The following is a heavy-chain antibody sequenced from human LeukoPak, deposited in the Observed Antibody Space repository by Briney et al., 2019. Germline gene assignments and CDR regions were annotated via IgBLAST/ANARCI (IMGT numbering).Heavy chain of an antibody. Sequence: SETLSLTCSVSGGSIDSTSYFWGWVRQPPGKGLEWIGSIYYTGDAYYNPSLKSRVTISIDTSKNQLSLKLTSVTAADTAVYFCAREYSGSYSLTVDYWGQETLVTVSS. D-gene: IGHD1-26*01. CDR3: AREYSGSYSLTVDY. V-gene: IGHV4-39*07. J-gene: IGHJ4*02. CDR1: GGSIDSTSYF. CDR2: IYYTGDA.